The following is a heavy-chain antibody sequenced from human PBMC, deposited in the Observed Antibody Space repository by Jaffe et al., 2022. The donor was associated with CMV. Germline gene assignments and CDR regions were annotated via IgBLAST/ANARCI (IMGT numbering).Heavy chain of an antibody. CDR3: ARKTPGTTWFDP. CDR2: ITGSGATI. Sequence: EVRLVESGGALIQPGGSLRLSCVTSGFIFSNYELNWVRQAPGKGLEWVSFIHITGSGATIYYADSVKGRFTISSDNGKNSVYLQMNSLKFEDTGVYYCARKTPGTTWFDPWGPGTLVTVSS. J-gene: IGHJ5*02. V-gene: IGHV3-48*03. CDR1: GFIFSNYE. D-gene: IGHD1-7*01.